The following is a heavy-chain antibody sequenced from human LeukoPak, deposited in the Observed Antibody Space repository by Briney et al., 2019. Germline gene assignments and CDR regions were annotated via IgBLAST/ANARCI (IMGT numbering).Heavy chain of an antibody. CDR1: GDSMRNYH. J-gene: IGHJ4*02. CDR3: VRSGLVRGVST. CDR2: ISYSGST. D-gene: IGHD3-10*01. Sequence: SETLSLTCTVSGDSMRNYHWTWIRQSPGKELEWIGSISYSGSTNYNPSLKNRVTMSIDTSKNQFSLKLNSVTVADTAFYYCVRSGLVRGVSTWGQGTLVTVSS. V-gene: IGHV4-59*01.